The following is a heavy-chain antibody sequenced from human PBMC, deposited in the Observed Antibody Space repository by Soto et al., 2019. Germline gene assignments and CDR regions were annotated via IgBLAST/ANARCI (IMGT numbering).Heavy chain of an antibody. CDR2: IYYSGNT. CDR1: GGSISSSSYY. J-gene: IGHJ4*02. V-gene: IGHV4-39*07. CDR3: ATTLCSSGPFAS. Sequence: SETLSLTCTVSGGSISSSSYYWGWIRQPPGKGLEWIGSIYYSGNTYYNPSLKSRVTISVDTAKNQFSLKLSSVTAADTAVYHCATTLCSSGPFASWGPGTQVTVS. D-gene: IGHD2-2*01.